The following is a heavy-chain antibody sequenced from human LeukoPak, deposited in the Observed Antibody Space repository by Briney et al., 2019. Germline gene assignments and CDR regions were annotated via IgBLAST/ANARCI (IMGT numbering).Heavy chain of an antibody. J-gene: IGHJ4*02. CDR3: VRRALAVAVPDY. V-gene: IGHV1-46*01. CDR1: GYTFTSYY. D-gene: IGHD6-19*01. Sequence: ASVKVSCKASGYTFTSYYMHWVRQAPGQGLEWMGIINPSGGSTSYAQKFQGRVTMTRDTSTSTVYMEPSSLRSEDTAVYYCVRRALAVAVPDYWGQGTLVTVSS. CDR2: INPSGGST.